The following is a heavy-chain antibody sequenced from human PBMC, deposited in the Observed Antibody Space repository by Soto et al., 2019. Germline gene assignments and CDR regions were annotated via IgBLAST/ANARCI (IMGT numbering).Heavy chain of an antibody. CDR3: VRHATCHTAYCYSPLED. D-gene: IGHD2-15*01. V-gene: IGHV4-39*01. Sequence: PSEALSLTCNVAGDSMSTSGYYWDGIRQPPGKGLEWMGSIYSSGRSYYNPSLSSRVPISLDTAKNQIYLKVNSVTAADTAVHSCVRHATCHTAYCYSPLEDCGQATPVTVSS. CDR1: GDSMSTSGYY. CDR2: IYSSGRS. J-gene: IGHJ6*02.